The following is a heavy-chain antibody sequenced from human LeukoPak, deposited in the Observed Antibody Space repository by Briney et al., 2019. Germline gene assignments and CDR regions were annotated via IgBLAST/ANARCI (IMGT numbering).Heavy chain of an antibody. CDR1: GGSISSYY. D-gene: IGHD3-22*01. J-gene: IGHJ3*02. CDR3: ARWGNGSSGYLADAFDI. V-gene: IGHV4-4*07. Sequence: SETLSLTCTVSGGSISSYYWSWIRQPAGQGLEWIGRIYTIGSTNYNPSLKSRVTMSVDTSTNQSSLKLSSVNAAETAVYYCARWGNGSSGYLADAFDIWGQGTMVSVSS. CDR2: IYTIGST.